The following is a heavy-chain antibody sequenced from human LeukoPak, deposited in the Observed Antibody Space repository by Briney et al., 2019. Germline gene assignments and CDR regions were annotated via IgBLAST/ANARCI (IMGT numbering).Heavy chain of an antibody. D-gene: IGHD3-10*01. CDR3: ARDHTYGSGSYNIGY. CDR1: GYSISSGYY. CDR2: IYHSGST. J-gene: IGHJ4*02. Sequence: PSETLSLTCTVSGYSISSGYYWGWIRQPPGKGLEWIGSIYHSGSTYYNPSLKSRVTISVDTSKNQFSLKLSSVTAADTAVYYCARDHTYGSGSYNIGYWGQGTLVTVSS. V-gene: IGHV4-38-2*02.